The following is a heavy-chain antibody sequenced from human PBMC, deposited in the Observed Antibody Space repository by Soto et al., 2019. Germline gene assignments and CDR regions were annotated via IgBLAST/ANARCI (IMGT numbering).Heavy chain of an antibody. Sequence: GGSLRLSCAASGFTFSSYAMHWVRQAPGKGLEWVAVISYDGSNKYYADSVKGRFTISRDNSKNTLYLQMNSLRAEDTAVYYCARLNYYDSSGSGAFDIWGQGTMVTVSS. D-gene: IGHD3-22*01. CDR3: ARLNYYDSSGSGAFDI. V-gene: IGHV3-30-3*01. CDR2: ISYDGSNK. CDR1: GFTFSSYA. J-gene: IGHJ3*02.